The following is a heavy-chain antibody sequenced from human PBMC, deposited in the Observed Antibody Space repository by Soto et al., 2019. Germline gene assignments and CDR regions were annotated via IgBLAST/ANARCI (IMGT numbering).Heavy chain of an antibody. V-gene: IGHV1-2*02. CDR3: ATEDYSTTWGRY. CDR2: INPNSGAT. D-gene: IGHD6-13*01. Sequence: ASVKVSCKASGYNFTAYYMHWVRQAPGQGLEWMGWINPNSGATSYAQKFQGRLTVTGDTSISTAYMELSSLKSDDTADYYCATEDYSTTWGRYWGQGTLVTVSS. CDR1: GYNFTAYY. J-gene: IGHJ4*02.